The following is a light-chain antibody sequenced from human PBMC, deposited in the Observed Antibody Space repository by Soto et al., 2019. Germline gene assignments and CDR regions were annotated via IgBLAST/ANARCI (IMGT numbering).Light chain of an antibody. V-gene: IGLV1-44*01. Sequence: QSVLTQPPSASGTPGQRVTISCSGSSSNIGSNTVNWYQQLPGTAPKLLIYSNNQRPSGVPDRFSDSKSGTSASLAISGLQSEDEADYYCAAWDESLNGVVFGGGTKLTVL. CDR1: SSNIGSNT. CDR2: SNN. CDR3: AAWDESLNGVV. J-gene: IGLJ2*01.